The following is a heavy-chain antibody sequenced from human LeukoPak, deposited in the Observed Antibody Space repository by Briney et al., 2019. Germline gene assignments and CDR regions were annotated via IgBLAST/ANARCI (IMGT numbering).Heavy chain of an antibody. CDR2: INHSGST. Sequence: SETLSLTCAVYGGSFSGYYWSWIRQPPGKGLEWIGEINHSGSTNYNPSLKSRVTISVDTSKNQFSLKLSSVTAADTAVYYCARSSGSYSGFFDYWGQGTLVTVSS. D-gene: IGHD1-26*01. J-gene: IGHJ4*02. V-gene: IGHV4-34*01. CDR1: GGSFSGYY. CDR3: ARSSGSYSGFFDY.